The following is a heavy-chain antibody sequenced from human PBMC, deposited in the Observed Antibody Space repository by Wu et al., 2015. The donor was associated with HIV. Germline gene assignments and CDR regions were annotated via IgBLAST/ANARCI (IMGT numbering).Heavy chain of an antibody. J-gene: IGHJ4*02. CDR1: GYTFTGYY. CDR3: ARGGEYYYGSGRFDY. D-gene: IGHD3-10*01. Sequence: QVQLVQSGAEVKKPGASMTVSCKASGYTFTGYYIHWVRQAPGQGLEWMGWLNPNSGGTNYAQKFQGRVTMTRDTSISTAYMELSRLRSDDTAVFYCARGGEYYYGSGRFDYWGQGNXGHRLL. V-gene: IGHV1-2*02. CDR2: LNPNSGGT.